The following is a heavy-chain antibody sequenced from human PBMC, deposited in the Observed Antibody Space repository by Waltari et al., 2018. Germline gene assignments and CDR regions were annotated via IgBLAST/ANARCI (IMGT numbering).Heavy chain of an antibody. CDR2: VSGTGGLK. J-gene: IGHJ5*01. D-gene: IGHD3-10*01. Sequence: EVQLLQSGGGLVQPGGSLKLSCVASGFTFSSFAMGWVRQSPGKGLDGVSGVSGTGGLKYYADSVKGRFTISRDNAKNTGYFEIRSLRADDTAVYYCAKPARGVIEDWFDSWGQGSLVSVSS. CDR3: AKPARGVIEDWFDS. V-gene: IGHV3-23*01. CDR1: GFTFSSFA.